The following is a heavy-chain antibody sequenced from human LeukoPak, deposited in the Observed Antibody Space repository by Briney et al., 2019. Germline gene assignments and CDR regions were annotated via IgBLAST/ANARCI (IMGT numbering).Heavy chain of an antibody. Sequence: ASVKVSCKASVYTFSDYYIHWVRQAPGQGLEWMGWIDPNSGGTNYAQKFQGRVTVTRDTSISTAYMELSSLRSDDTAVYYCTRGGRWELPRPYAFDIWGQGTMVTVSS. D-gene: IGHD1-26*01. CDR1: VYTFSDYY. J-gene: IGHJ3*02. V-gene: IGHV1-2*02. CDR3: TRGGRWELPRPYAFDI. CDR2: IDPNSGGT.